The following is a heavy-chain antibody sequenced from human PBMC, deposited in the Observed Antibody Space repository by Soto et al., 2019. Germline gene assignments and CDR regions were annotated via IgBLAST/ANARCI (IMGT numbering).Heavy chain of an antibody. J-gene: IGHJ4*02. CDR1: GFTFSSYA. Sequence: EVQLLESGGGLVQPGGSLRLSCAASGFTFSSYAMSWVRQAPGKGLEWVSAISGSGGSTYYADSVKGRFTSSRDNSKNTLYLQMNSLRAEDTAVYYCEKVVVGGDYFDYWGQGTLVTVSS. V-gene: IGHV3-23*01. D-gene: IGHD2-15*01. CDR2: ISGSGGST. CDR3: EKVVVGGDYFDY.